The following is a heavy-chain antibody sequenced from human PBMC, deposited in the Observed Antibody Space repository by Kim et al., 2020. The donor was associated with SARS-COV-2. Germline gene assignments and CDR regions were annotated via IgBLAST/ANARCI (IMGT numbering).Heavy chain of an antibody. D-gene: IGHD3-10*01. J-gene: IGHJ4*02. CDR3: ARAMVRGVMAPIGY. Sequence: ASVKVSCKASGYTFTSYAMHWVRQAPGQRLEWMGWINAGNGNTKYSQKFQGRVTITRDTSASTAYMELSSLRSEDTAVYYCARAMVRGVMAPIGYWGQGTLVTVSS. CDR2: INAGNGNT. CDR1: GYTFTSYA. V-gene: IGHV1-3*01.